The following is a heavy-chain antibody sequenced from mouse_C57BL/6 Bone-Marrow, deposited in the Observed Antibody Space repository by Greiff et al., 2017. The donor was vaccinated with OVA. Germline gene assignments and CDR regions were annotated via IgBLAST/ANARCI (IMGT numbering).Heavy chain of an antibody. Sequence: EVQVVESGGGLVQPGESLKLSCESNEYEFPSHDMSWVRKTPEKRLELVAAINSDGGSTYYPDTMERRFIISRDNTKKTLYLQMSSLRSEDTALYYCARHNPYYYGSSHWYFDVWGTGTTVTVSS. CDR1: EYEFPSHD. CDR2: INSDGGST. V-gene: IGHV5-2*01. CDR3: ARHNPYYYGSSHWYFDV. J-gene: IGHJ1*03. D-gene: IGHD1-1*01.